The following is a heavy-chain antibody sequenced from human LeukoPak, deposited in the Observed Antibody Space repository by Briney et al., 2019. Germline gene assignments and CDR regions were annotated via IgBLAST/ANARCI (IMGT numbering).Heavy chain of an antibody. J-gene: IGHJ4*02. D-gene: IGHD3-3*01. CDR2: INHSGST. CDR1: GGSFSGYY. Sequence: SETLSLTCAVYGGSFSGYYWSWIRQPPGKGLEWIGEINHSGSTNYNPSLKSRVTISVDTSKNQFSLKLSSVTAADTAVYYCVRSKSGSIFGFGLGYWGQGTLVTVSS. CDR3: VRSKSGSIFGFGLGY. V-gene: IGHV4-34*01.